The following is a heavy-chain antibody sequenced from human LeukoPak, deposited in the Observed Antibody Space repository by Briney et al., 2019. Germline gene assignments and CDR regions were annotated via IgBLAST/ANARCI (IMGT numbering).Heavy chain of an antibody. D-gene: IGHD6-13*01. Sequence: GGSLRLSCAASGFTFSSYAMSWVRQAPGKGLEWVSGISWNSGSIGYADSVKGRFTISRDNAKNSLYLQMNSLRAEDTALYYCAKDKNKQLVRRNWFDPWGQGTLVTVSS. CDR2: ISWNSGSI. J-gene: IGHJ5*02. CDR1: GFTFSSYA. CDR3: AKDKNKQLVRRNWFDP. V-gene: IGHV3-9*01.